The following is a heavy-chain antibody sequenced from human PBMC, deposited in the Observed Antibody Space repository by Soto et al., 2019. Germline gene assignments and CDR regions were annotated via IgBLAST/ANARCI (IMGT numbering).Heavy chain of an antibody. CDR3: ASAYVGRYCSSTSCYTLNNNWFDP. D-gene: IGHD2-2*02. Sequence: PSETLSLTCAVYGGSFSGYYWSWIRQPPGKGLEWIGEINHSGSTNYNPSLKSRVTISVDTSKNQFSLKLSSVTAADTAVYYCASAYVGRYCSSTSCYTLNNNWFDPWGQGTLVTVSS. CDR2: INHSGST. V-gene: IGHV4-34*01. J-gene: IGHJ5*02. CDR1: GGSFSGYY.